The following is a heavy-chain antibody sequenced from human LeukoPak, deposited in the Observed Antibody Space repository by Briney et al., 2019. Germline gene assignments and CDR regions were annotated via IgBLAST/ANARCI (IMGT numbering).Heavy chain of an antibody. V-gene: IGHV3-30*02. CDR1: GFTFSSYG. CDR3: ARGRNIWSGYYTTSTRYYYYMDV. Sequence: GGSLRLSCAASGFTFSSYGMHWVRQAPGKGLEWVAFIRYDGSNKYYADSVKGRFTISRDNSKNTLYLQMNSLRAEDTAVYYCARGRNIWSGYYTTSTRYYYYMDVWGKGTTVTVSS. D-gene: IGHD3-3*01. J-gene: IGHJ6*03. CDR2: IRYDGSNK.